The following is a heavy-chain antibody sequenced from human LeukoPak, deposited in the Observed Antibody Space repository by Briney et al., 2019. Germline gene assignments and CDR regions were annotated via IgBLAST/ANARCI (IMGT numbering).Heavy chain of an antibody. V-gene: IGHV3-33*08. D-gene: IGHD3-10*01. CDR2: IWYDGSNK. J-gene: IGHJ4*02. CDR3: ARDRYGSGSYSTGLDY. CDR1: GFTFSSYG. Sequence: GGSLRHSCAASGFTFSSYGMHWVRQAPGKGLEWVAVIWYDGSNKYYADSVKGRFTISRDNSKNTLYLQMNSLRAEDTAVYYCARDRYGSGSYSTGLDYWGQGTLVTVSS.